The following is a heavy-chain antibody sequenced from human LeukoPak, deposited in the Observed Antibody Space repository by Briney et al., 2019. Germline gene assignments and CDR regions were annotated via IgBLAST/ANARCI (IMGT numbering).Heavy chain of an antibody. V-gene: IGHV3-66*01. CDR2: IYSGGST. CDR1: GFTFSSYA. J-gene: IGHJ4*02. CDR3: ARDRTHYYDSSGQTY. Sequence: PGGSLRLSCAASGFTFSSYATSWVRQAPGKGLEWVSVIYSGGSTYYADSVKGRFTISRDNSKNTLYLQMNSLRAEDTAVYYCARDRTHYYDSSGQTYWGQGTLVTVSS. D-gene: IGHD3-22*01.